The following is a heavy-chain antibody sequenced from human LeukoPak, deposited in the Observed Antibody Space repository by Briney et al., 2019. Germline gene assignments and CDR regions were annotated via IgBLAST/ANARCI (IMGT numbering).Heavy chain of an antibody. J-gene: IGHJ4*02. CDR1: GFTFDDYA. CDR3: AKAPEWELSIYYFDY. D-gene: IGHD1-26*01. CDR2: ISWNSGII. V-gene: IGHV3-9*01. Sequence: PGGSLRLSCAASGFTFDDYAMHWVRQAPGKGLEWVSGISWNSGIIGYADSVKGRFTISRDNAKNSLYLQMNSLRAEDTALYYCAKAPEWELSIYYFDYWGQGTLVTVSS.